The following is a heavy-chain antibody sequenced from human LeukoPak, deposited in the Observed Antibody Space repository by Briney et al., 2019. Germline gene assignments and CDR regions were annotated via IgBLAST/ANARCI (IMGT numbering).Heavy chain of an antibody. J-gene: IGHJ4*02. D-gene: IGHD2/OR15-2a*01. Sequence: PGGSLRVSCAASGFTFNNYAMSWVRQAPGKGLEWVSAITSSGDNTYYADSVKGRFTISRDNSKNTLSLQLNSLRVEDTAVYYCEKVGHEMSMDMYFDSWGQGTQVTVSA. CDR3: EKVGHEMSMDMYFDS. V-gene: IGHV3-23*01. CDR1: GFTFNNYA. CDR2: ITSSGDNT.